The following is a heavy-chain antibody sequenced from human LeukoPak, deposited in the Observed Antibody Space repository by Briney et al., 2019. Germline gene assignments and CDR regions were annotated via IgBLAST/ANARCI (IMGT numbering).Heavy chain of an antibody. V-gene: IGHV3-48*01. CDR2: ISSSSSAR. J-gene: IGHJ4*02. CDR3: ARMSSLRLPGY. D-gene: IGHD2-2*01. Sequence: TGGSLRLSWAASGFTFSNHSMNWVRQAPGKGLEWISYISSSSSARYYAGSVKGRFTISRDDASNSLYLQMNSLRAEDTAIYYCARMSSLRLPGYWGQGALVTVSS. CDR1: GFTFSNHS.